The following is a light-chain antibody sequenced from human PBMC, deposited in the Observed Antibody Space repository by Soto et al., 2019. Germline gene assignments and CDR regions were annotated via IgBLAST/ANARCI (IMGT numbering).Light chain of an antibody. J-gene: IGLJ3*02. V-gene: IGLV2-14*03. CDR2: DVS. Sequence: QSAPTQPASVSGSPGQSITISCAGTSADVGAFDYVSWYQHHPGKVPKLMIYDVSDRPSGVSTRFSGSKSANMASLTISGLQPDDEADYYCAAYTTSSNLVFGGGTKLTVL. CDR3: AAYTTSSNLV. CDR1: SADVGAFDY.